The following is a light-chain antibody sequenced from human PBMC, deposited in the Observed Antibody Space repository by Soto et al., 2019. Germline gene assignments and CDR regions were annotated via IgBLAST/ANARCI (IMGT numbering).Light chain of an antibody. V-gene: IGLV3-1*01. CDR3: QAWDRSVNYV. Sequence: LAQPPSVSVSPGQTASITCSGEKLGDKFACWYQQKPGQSPVLVIYQDNKRPSGIPDRFSGSNSGNTATLTISGTQAMDEADYYCQAWDRSVNYVFGTGTKVTVL. J-gene: IGLJ1*01. CDR1: KLGDKF. CDR2: QDN.